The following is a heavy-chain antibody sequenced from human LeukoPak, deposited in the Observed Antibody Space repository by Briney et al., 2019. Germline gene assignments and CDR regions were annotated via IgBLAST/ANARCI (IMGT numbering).Heavy chain of an antibody. CDR2: ISYDGSNK. D-gene: IGHD3-22*01. Sequence: QPGGSLRLSCAASGFTFSSYAMHWVRQAPGKGLEWVAVISYDGSNKYYADSVKGRFTISRDNSKNTLYLQMNSLRAEDTAVYYCRVVITTTDYWGQGTLVTVSS. J-gene: IGHJ4*02. CDR1: GFTFSSYA. V-gene: IGHV3-30-3*01. CDR3: RVVITTTDY.